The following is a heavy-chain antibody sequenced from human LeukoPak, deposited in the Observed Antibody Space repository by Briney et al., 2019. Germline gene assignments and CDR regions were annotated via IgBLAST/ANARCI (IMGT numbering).Heavy chain of an antibody. CDR3: ARGKGPYGDFPFDY. J-gene: IGHJ4*02. CDR2: ISAYNGNT. Sequence: ASVKVSCKASGYTFTSYGISWVRQAPGQGLEWMGWISAYNGNTNYAQKLQGRVTMTTDTSTSTAYMELRSLRSDDTAVYYRARGKGPYGDFPFDYWGQGTLVTVSS. CDR1: GYTFTSYG. V-gene: IGHV1-18*01. D-gene: IGHD4-17*01.